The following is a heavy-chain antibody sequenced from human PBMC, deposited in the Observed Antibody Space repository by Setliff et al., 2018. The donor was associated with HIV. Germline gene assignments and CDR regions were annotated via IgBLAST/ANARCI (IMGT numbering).Heavy chain of an antibody. Sequence: GASVKVSCKASGYTITTYGLNWVRQVPGQGLGWMGWIDPNTGSPTYARGFTGRFVFSLDISVGTAFLQISSLKSEDTALYFCLTGRKEFDIWGQGTMVTVSS. CDR1: GYTITTYG. D-gene: IGHD1-1*01. J-gene: IGHJ3*02. CDR3: LTGRKEFDI. V-gene: IGHV7-4-1*02. CDR2: IDPNTGSP.